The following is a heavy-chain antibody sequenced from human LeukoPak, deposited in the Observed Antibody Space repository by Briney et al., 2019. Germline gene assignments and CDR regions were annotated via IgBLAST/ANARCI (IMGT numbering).Heavy chain of an antibody. CDR3: ASAYGPFLTNWFDP. CDR2: INPSGGST. J-gene: IGHJ5*02. V-gene: IGHV1-46*01. D-gene: IGHD2/OR15-2a*01. Sequence: ASVKVSCTASGYTFISYHMHWVRQAPGQGLEWMGIINPSGGSTSYAQKFQGRVTMTRDTSTSTVYMELSSLRSEDTAVYYCASAYGPFLTNWFDPWGQGTLVTVSS. CDR1: GYTFISYH.